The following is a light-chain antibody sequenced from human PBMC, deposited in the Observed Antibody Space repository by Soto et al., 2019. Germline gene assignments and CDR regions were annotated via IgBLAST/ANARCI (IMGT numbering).Light chain of an antibody. CDR2: GAS. CDR3: QQYNNWPGT. V-gene: IGKV3-15*01. J-gene: IGKJ1*01. CDR1: QSVSSN. Sequence: EIVMTQSPATLSVSPGERATLSCRASQSVSSNLAWYQQKPGQAPRLLIYGASTRATGIPARFSGSGSGTEVTLTINSLQSEDFEVYYCQQYNNWPGTFGQGTKVESK.